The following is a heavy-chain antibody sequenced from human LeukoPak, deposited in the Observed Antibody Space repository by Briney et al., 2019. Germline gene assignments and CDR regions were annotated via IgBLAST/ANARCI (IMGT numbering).Heavy chain of an antibody. CDR2: ISSSSSYI. Sequence: GGSLRLSCAASGFTFSSYSMNWVRQAPGKGLEWVSSISSSSSYIYYADSVKGRFTISRDNAKNSLYLQMNSLRAEDTAVYYCARIPLSYGYFDYWGQGTLVTVSS. J-gene: IGHJ4*02. V-gene: IGHV3-21*01. CDR1: GFTFSSYS. D-gene: IGHD2/OR15-2a*01. CDR3: ARIPLSYGYFDY.